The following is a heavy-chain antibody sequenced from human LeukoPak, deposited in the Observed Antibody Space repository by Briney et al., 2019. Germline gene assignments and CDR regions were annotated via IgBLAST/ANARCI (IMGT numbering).Heavy chain of an antibody. Sequence: SETLSLTCTVSGGAISTYYWTWIRQPPGKGLEWIGYIYYSGSNNYNPSLKSRVTISVDTSKNQFSLKLSSVTAADTAVYYCARGGEAATADWGRGILVTVSS. D-gene: IGHD6-13*01. J-gene: IGHJ4*02. V-gene: IGHV4-59*01. CDR1: GGAISTYY. CDR3: ARGGEAATAD. CDR2: IYYSGSN.